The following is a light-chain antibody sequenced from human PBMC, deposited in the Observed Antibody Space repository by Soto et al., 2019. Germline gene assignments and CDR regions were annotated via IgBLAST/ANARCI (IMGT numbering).Light chain of an antibody. CDR2: DAS. Sequence: EIVLTQSPATLSLSPGERATLSCRASQSVSSYLAWYQQKPGQAPRLLIYDASNRATGIPARFSGSGSGTVFTLAISSLEAEDFAVYYCQQRSNWPATFGGGTKVEIK. CDR3: QQRSNWPAT. V-gene: IGKV3-11*01. J-gene: IGKJ4*01. CDR1: QSVSSY.